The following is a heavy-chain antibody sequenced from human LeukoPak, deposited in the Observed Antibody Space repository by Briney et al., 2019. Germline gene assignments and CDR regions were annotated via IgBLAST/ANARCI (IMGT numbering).Heavy chain of an antibody. CDR3: AREMVVVPAAIYAFDI. Sequence: SETLSLTCTVSGGSISSGSCYWSWIRQPAGKGLEWIGRIYTSGSTNYNPSLKSRVTISVDTSKNQFSLKLSSVTAADTAVYYCAREMVVVPAAIYAFDIWGQGTMVTVSS. D-gene: IGHD2-2*01. CDR2: IYTSGST. CDR1: GGSISSGSCY. J-gene: IGHJ3*02. V-gene: IGHV4-61*02.